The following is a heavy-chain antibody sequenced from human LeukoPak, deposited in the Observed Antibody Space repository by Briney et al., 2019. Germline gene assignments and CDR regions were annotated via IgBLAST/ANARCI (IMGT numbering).Heavy chain of an antibody. CDR2: ITGSGGST. CDR1: GLTFNNYW. V-gene: IGHV3-23*01. J-gene: IGHJ4*02. Sequence: GGSLRLSCEASGLTFNNYWMSWVRQAPGKGLEWVSGITGSGGSTYYADSVKGRFTISRDNSKNTLYLQMNSLRAEDTAIYYCARDERLLSFLKWGQGTLVTVSS. D-gene: IGHD3-3*01. CDR3: ARDERLLSFLK.